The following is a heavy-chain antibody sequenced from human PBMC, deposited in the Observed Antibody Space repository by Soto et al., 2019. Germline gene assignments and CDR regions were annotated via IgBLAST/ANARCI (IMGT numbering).Heavy chain of an antibody. CDR3: ARDGVSGSYEDAFDI. CDR2: ISSSGSTI. CDR1: GFTFSSYE. J-gene: IGHJ3*02. Sequence: SLRLSCAASGFTFSSYEMNWVRQAPGKGLEWVSYISSSGSTIYYADSVKGRFTISRDNAKNSLYLQMNSLRAEDTAVYYCARDGVSGSYEDAFDIWGQGTMVTVSS. D-gene: IGHD1-26*01. V-gene: IGHV3-48*03.